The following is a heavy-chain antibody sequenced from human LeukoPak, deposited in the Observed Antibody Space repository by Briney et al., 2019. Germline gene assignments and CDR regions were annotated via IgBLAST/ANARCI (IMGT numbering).Heavy chain of an antibody. V-gene: IGHV3-48*03. J-gene: IGHJ6*03. CDR2: ISSSGSTI. CDR1: GFTFSSYA. Sequence: PGGSLRLSCAASGFTFSSYAMNWVRQAPGKGLEWVSYISSSGSTIYYADSVKGRFTISRDNAKNSLYLQMNSLRAEDTAVYYCARVGYCSSTSCYFTVGNYYMDVWGKGTTVTISS. D-gene: IGHD2-2*01. CDR3: ARVGYCSSTSCYFTVGNYYMDV.